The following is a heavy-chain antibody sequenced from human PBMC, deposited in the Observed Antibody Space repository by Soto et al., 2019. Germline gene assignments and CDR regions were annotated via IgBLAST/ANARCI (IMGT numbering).Heavy chain of an antibody. CDR3: TRGVLA. CDR1: GGFVNSGGYS. CDR2: ISPSGSP. D-gene: IGHD2-8*01. Sequence: SETLSLTCSVSGGFVNSGGYSWSWIRQPPGKGLEWIGFISPSGSPAYNPSLKSRVTISVDRSNNQISLEISSVTAADTAVYYCTRGVLAWGPGTLVTVSS. J-gene: IGHJ5*02. V-gene: IGHV4-30-2*01.